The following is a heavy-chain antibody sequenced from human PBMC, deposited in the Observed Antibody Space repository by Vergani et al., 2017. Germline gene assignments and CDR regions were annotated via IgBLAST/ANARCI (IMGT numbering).Heavy chain of an antibody. CDR3: ARIPGRPPYYYYGMDV. Sequence: QVQLQESGPGLVKPSQTLSLTCTVSGGSISSGSYYWSWIRQHPGKGLEWIGYIYYSGSTYYNPSLKSRVTISVDTSKNQFSLKLSSVTAADTAVYYCARIPGRPPYYYYGMDVWGQGTTVTVSS. J-gene: IGHJ6*02. CDR1: GGSISSGSYY. D-gene: IGHD2-2*02. CDR2: IYYSGST. V-gene: IGHV4-31*03.